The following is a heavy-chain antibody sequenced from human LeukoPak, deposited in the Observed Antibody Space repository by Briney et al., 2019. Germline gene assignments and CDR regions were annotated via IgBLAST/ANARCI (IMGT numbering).Heavy chain of an antibody. J-gene: IGHJ4*02. Sequence: GESLKISCKGSGYSFTSYWIGWVRQMPGKGLEWMGIIYPGDSDTRYSPSFQGQVTISADKSISTAYLQWSSLKASDTAMYYCARWASYDILTGYYDYWGQGTLVTVSS. CDR1: GYSFTSYW. D-gene: IGHD3-9*01. CDR2: IYPGDSDT. V-gene: IGHV5-51*01. CDR3: ARWASYDILTGYYDY.